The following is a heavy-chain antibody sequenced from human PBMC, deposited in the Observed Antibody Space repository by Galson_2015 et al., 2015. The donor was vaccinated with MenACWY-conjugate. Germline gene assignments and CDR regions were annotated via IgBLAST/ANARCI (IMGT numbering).Heavy chain of an antibody. CDR2: ISPSAGIT. CDR1: GYIFTLYY. Sequence: SVKVSCKASGYIFTLYYIHWVRQAPGQGLEWMGTISPSAGITHYAQKFQGRVSMNRGTSTSTVYMELSSLKSDDTAVYYCAKVMLVGGSDGFDIWGQGTMVTVSS. J-gene: IGHJ3*02. CDR3: AKVMLVGGSDGFDI. V-gene: IGHV1-46*01. D-gene: IGHD2-15*01.